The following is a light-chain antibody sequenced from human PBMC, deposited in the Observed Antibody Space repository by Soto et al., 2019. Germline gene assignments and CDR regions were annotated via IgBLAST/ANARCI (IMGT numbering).Light chain of an antibody. J-gene: IGKJ5*01. Sequence: ETVLTQSPATLSLSPGERANLSCRASQSVSRFLAWYQQKHGQAPRLLIYDASNRATGIPARFSGSGSGTDFTLTISSLEPEDFAVYYCQQRGNWPPITFGQGTRLDIK. CDR3: QQRGNWPPIT. CDR2: DAS. V-gene: IGKV3-11*01. CDR1: QSVSRF.